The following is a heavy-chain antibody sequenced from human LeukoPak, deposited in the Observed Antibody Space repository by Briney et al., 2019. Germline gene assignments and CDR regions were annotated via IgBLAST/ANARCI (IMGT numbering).Heavy chain of an antibody. CDR1: GYTLTELS. CDR3: ATDLYYYDSSGS. D-gene: IGHD3-22*01. Sequence: ASVKVSFKVSGYTLTELSMHWVRQAPGRGLEWMGGFDPEDGETIYAQKFQGRVTMTEDTSTDTAYMELSSLRSEDTAVYYCATDLYYYDSSGSWGQGTLVTVSS. J-gene: IGHJ5*02. V-gene: IGHV1-24*01. CDR2: FDPEDGET.